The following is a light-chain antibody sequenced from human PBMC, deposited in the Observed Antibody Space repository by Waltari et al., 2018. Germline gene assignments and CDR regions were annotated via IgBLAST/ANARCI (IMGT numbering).Light chain of an antibody. CDR3: LQAYSFPRT. CDR1: QGISSR. J-gene: IGKJ2*01. Sequence: DIQRTHSPSFVSASVGDRVTITCRASQGISSRLAWYHQKPGKAPKLLIYSESTWQSGVPSRFSCSGSGTEFTLIITTLQPEDFATYFCLQAYSFPRTFGQGTKLEIK. V-gene: IGKV1-12*01. CDR2: SES.